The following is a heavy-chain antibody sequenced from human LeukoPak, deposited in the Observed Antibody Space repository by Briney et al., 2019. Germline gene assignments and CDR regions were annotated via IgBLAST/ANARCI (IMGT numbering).Heavy chain of an antibody. J-gene: IGHJ5*02. V-gene: IGHV3-21*01. CDR3: AGAPSSSRFDP. CDR2: ISSNSYYI. D-gene: IGHD6-13*01. Sequence: GGSLRLSCAVSGFTFSSYTMNWVRQAPGKGLEWVSSISSNSYYIYYADSVKGRFTISRDNAQNSLFLQMNSLRAEDTAVYYCAGAPSSSRFDPWGQGTLVTVSS. CDR1: GFTFSSYT.